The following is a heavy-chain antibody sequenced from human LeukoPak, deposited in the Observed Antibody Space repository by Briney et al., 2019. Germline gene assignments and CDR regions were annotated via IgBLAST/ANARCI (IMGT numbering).Heavy chain of an antibody. J-gene: IGHJ5*02. CDR3: ARAGNSSSWYLRHFGFDP. CDR2: IKQDGREK. D-gene: IGHD6-13*01. V-gene: IGHV3-7*05. CDR1: GFTFSSYW. Sequence: GGSLRLSCAASGFTFSSYWMSWVRQAPGKGREWVANIKQDGREKYYVDSVKDRFTISRGNAKNSLYLQMNSLRAEDTAVYYCARAGNSSSWYLRHFGFDPWGQGTLVTVSS.